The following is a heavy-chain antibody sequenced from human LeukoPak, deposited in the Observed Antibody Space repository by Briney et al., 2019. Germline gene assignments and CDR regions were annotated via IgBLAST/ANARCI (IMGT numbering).Heavy chain of an antibody. Sequence: GGSLRLSCAASGFTFSSYGMHWVRQAPGKGLEWVAFIRYDGSNKYYADSVKGRFTISRDNSKNTLYLQMNSLRAEDTAVYYCARTYYYDSSGVRDAFDIWGQGTMVTVSS. CDR3: ARTYYYDSSGVRDAFDI. V-gene: IGHV3-30*02. J-gene: IGHJ3*02. CDR2: IRYDGSNK. CDR1: GFTFSSYG. D-gene: IGHD3-22*01.